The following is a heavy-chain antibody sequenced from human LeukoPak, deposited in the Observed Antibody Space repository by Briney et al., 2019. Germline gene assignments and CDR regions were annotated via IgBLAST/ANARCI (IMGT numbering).Heavy chain of an antibody. Sequence: PGGSLRLSCAASGFTFSSYVMHWVRQAPGKGLEWVAVISYDGSNKYYADSVKGRFTISRDNSKNTLYLQMNSLRAEDTAVYSCARDKTRGLGYSYSKSGNYFDYWGQGTLVTVSS. D-gene: IGHD5-18*01. J-gene: IGHJ4*02. CDR1: GFTFSSYV. CDR2: ISYDGSNK. CDR3: ARDKTRGLGYSYSKSGNYFDY. V-gene: IGHV3-30*03.